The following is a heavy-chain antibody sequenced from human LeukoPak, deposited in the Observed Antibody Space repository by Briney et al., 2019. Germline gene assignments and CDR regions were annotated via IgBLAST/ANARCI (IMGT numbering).Heavy chain of an antibody. CDR2: IYTSGST. V-gene: IGHV4-4*07. Sequence: SETLSLTCTVSGGSISSYYWSWIRQPAGKGLEWIGRIYTSGSTNYNPSLKSRVTMSVDTSKNQFSLKLSSVTAADTAVYYCARGFKGRSVGYYDSSGYKGNFDYWGQGTLVTVSS. CDR1: GGSISSYY. CDR3: ARGFKGRSVGYYDSSGYKGNFDY. J-gene: IGHJ4*02. D-gene: IGHD3-22*01.